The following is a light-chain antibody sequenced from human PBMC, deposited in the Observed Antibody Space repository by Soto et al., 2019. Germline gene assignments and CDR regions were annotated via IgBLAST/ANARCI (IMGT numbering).Light chain of an antibody. CDR2: GAS. Sequence: PGDRATLSCRASQSVNINYLAWYQRKPGQAPRLLIYGASNRATDIPYRFSASGSGTDFTLTITRLEAEDFAVYYCQQYDSTPPTFGQAPKVEVK. CDR3: QQYDSTPPT. CDR1: QSVNINY. J-gene: IGKJ1*01. V-gene: IGKV3-20*01.